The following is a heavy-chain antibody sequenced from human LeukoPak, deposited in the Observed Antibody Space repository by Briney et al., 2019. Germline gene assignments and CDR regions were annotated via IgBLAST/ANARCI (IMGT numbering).Heavy chain of an antibody. Sequence: GSLRLSCAAPGFTFSSYWMSWVRQAPGKGLEWVANIKQDGSEKYYVDSVKGRFTISRDNAKNSLYLQMNSLRAWDTAVYYCARGERRSSYFDYWGQGTLVTVSS. CDR2: IKQDGSEK. V-gene: IGHV3-7*01. CDR3: ARGERRSSYFDY. J-gene: IGHJ4*02. CDR1: GFTFSSYW. D-gene: IGHD1-1*01.